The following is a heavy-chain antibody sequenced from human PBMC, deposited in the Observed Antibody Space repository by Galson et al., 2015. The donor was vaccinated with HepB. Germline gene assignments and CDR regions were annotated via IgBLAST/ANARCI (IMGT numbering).Heavy chain of an antibody. CDR3: ARDVGGVYGMDV. CDR2: IIPIFGTA. CDR1: GYTLTELS. D-gene: IGHD1-26*01. J-gene: IGHJ6*02. V-gene: IGHV1-69*06. Sequence: SVKVSCKVSGYTLTELSMHWVRQAPGKGLEWMGGIIPIFGTANYAQKFQGRVTITADKSTSTAYMELSSLRSEDTAVYYCARDVGGVYGMDVWGQGTTVTVSS.